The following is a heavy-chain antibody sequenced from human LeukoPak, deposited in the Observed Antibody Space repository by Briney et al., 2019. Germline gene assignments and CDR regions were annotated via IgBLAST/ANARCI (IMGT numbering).Heavy chain of an antibody. Sequence: PTGTLSLTCAVSGRSISSGYWWSWVRQPPGKGLEWIGEMSHSGSTNYNPSLKSRVTILLDTSKNQFSLTLNSVTAADTAVYYCTRNAAYCLDYWGQGNPVTVSS. CDR1: GRSISSGYW. D-gene: IGHD2-21*01. CDR3: TRNAAYCLDY. J-gene: IGHJ4*02. V-gene: IGHV4-4*02. CDR2: MSHSGST.